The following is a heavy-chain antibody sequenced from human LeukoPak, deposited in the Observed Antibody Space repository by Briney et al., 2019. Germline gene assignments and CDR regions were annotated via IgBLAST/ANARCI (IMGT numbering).Heavy chain of an antibody. V-gene: IGHV3-30*01. J-gene: IGHJ6*03. Sequence: GGSLRLSCAASGFTFSSYAMHWVRQAPGKGLEWVAVISYDGSNKYYADSVKGRLTISRDNSKNTLYLQMDSLRAEDTAVYYCARGSNAVAGTTYYYYMDVWGKGTTVTVSS. D-gene: IGHD6-19*01. CDR1: GFTFSSYA. CDR2: ISYDGSNK. CDR3: ARGSNAVAGTTYYYYMDV.